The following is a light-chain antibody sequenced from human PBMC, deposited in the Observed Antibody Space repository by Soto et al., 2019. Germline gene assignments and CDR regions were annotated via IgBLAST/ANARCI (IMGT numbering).Light chain of an antibody. CDR2: DAS. CDR1: QSVSSGY. CDR3: QQYGSSGT. Sequence: DIVLTQSPVTLSLSPGERATLSCRASQSVSSGYLAWYQQKPGQAPRLLIYDASNRATGIPDRFSGSGSGTDFTLTISRLEPEDFAVYYCQQYGSSGTFGQGTKVDIK. J-gene: IGKJ1*01. V-gene: IGKV3-20*01.